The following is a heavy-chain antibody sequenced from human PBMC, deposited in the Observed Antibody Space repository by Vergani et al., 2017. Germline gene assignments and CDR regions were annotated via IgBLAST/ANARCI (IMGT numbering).Heavy chain of an antibody. J-gene: IGHJ4*02. CDR1: GFTFSSYG. D-gene: IGHD6-19*01. V-gene: IGHV3-23*04. Sequence: VQLVESGGGVVQPGRSLRLSCAASGFTFSSYGMHWVRQAPGKGLEWVSAISGSGGSTYYADSVKGRFTISRDNSKNTLYLQMNSLRAEDTALYYCAKAQLPEYSSGLDYWGQGALVTVSS. CDR2: ISGSGGST. CDR3: AKAQLPEYSSGLDY.